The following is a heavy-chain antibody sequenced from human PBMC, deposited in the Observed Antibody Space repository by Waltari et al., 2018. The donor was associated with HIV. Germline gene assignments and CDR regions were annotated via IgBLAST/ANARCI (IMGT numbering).Heavy chain of an antibody. CDR1: GGSFSDYY. Sequence: QVQLQQWGAGLLKPSETLSLTCAVYGGSFSDYYLSWIRQPPGKGLEWIGEINHSGSTNYNPSLNSRVTRSVDTSKNQFSLKLSSVTAADTAVYYCARGGNYYRSGSYYKLDYWGQGTLVTVSS. D-gene: IGHD3-10*01. CDR2: INHSGST. J-gene: IGHJ4*02. V-gene: IGHV4-34*01. CDR3: ARGGNYYRSGSYYKLDY.